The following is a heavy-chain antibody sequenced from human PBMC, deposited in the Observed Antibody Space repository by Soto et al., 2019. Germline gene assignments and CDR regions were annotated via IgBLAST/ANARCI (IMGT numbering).Heavy chain of an antibody. V-gene: IGHV4-61*01. CDR1: DGSISIGTYY. J-gene: IGHJ4*02. Sequence: QVQLQESGPGLVKPSETLSLTCTVSDGSISIGTYYWSWIQQPPGKGLEWIGFIHYSGSTNYNPSLKSRVTMSVDTSKNHFSLKLTSVNAADTAVYYCTRGGDAYKNGHWGQGTLVTVSS. CDR3: TRGGDAYKNGH. CDR2: IHYSGST. D-gene: IGHD2-21*01.